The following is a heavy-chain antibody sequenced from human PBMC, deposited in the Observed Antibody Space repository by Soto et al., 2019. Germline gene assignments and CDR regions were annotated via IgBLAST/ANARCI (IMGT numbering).Heavy chain of an antibody. CDR2: IFHSGRT. D-gene: IGHD5-12*01. J-gene: IGHJ4*02. CDR3: ARDGPDGYNLGY. CDR1: GVSISSGSW. V-gene: IGHV4-4*01. Sequence: QMQESGPGLVEPSGTLSLTCDVSGVSISSGSWWSWVRQPPGKGLEWIGEIFHSGRTKYNPSLKSRVTISVDNSKNHFSLRVTSVTAADTAVYCCARDGPDGYNLGYWGQGTLVTVSS.